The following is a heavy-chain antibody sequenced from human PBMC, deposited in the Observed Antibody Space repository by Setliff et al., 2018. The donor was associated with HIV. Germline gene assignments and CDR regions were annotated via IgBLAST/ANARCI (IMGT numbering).Heavy chain of an antibody. CDR2: LNPNSGNT. CDR1: GSTFTSYD. Sequence: GASVKVSCKASGSTFTSYDITWVRQATGQGLEWMGWLNPNSGNTGFTQKFQGRVTMTRNTSISTAYMELSSLRSEDTAVYYCARTQSLGGYYSRGHDYGMDVWGQGTTVTVSS. CDR3: ARTQSLGGYYSRGHDYGMDV. J-gene: IGHJ6*02. V-gene: IGHV1-8*01. D-gene: IGHD3-22*01.